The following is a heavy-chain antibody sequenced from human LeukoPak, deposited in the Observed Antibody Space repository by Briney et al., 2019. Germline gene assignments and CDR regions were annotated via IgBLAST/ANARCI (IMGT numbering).Heavy chain of an antibody. V-gene: IGHV3-23*01. CDR3: ARDRNFPRDQFDY. J-gene: IGHJ4*02. CDR1: GFIFSNYW. Sequence: GGSLRLSCEASGFIFSNYWMSWVRQAPGKGLEWVSAISADGGSAWYAGSVRGRSTISRDNSKNTVYLQMNTLRAEDTAVYFCARDRNFPRDQFDYWGQGTLVTVSS. D-gene: IGHD4-11*01. CDR2: ISADGGSA.